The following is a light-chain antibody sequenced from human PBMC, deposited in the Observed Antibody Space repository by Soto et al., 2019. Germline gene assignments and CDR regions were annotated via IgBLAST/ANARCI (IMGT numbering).Light chain of an antibody. V-gene: IGKV4-1*01. Sequence: DIVMTQSPDSLAVSLGERATINCKSSQSVLYSSINKNYLAWYQQKPGQPPKLLIYWASTRESGVPDRFSGSGSGTDFTLSISSLQAEDVAVYYCQQYDSTPLFTFGPGTKVDIK. CDR3: QQYDSTPLFT. CDR1: QSVLYSSINKNY. J-gene: IGKJ3*01. CDR2: WAS.